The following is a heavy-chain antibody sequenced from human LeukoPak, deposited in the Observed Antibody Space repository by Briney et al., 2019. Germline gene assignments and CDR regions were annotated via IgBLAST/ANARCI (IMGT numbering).Heavy chain of an antibody. CDR3: AKDKGYSYGFGDY. Sequence: GGSLRLSCAASGFTFSNYAMSWVRQAPGKGLEWVSAISGSGGSTYYADPVKGRFTISRGNSKNTLYLQMNSLRAEDTAVYYCAKDKGYSYGFGDYWGQGTLVTVSS. D-gene: IGHD5-18*01. J-gene: IGHJ4*02. CDR2: ISGSGGST. CDR1: GFTFSNYA. V-gene: IGHV3-23*01.